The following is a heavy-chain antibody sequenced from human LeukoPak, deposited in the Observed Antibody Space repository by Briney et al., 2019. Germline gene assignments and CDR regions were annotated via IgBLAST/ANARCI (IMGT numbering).Heavy chain of an antibody. D-gene: IGHD5-24*01. Sequence: ASVKVSCKVSGYTLTELSMHWVRQAPGKGLEWMEGFDPEDGETIYAQKFQGRVTMTEDTSTDTAYMELSSLRSEDTAVYYCATDLMDTGGYKTFDYWGQGTLVTVSS. J-gene: IGHJ4*02. CDR3: ATDLMDTGGYKTFDY. CDR2: FDPEDGET. CDR1: GYTLTELS. V-gene: IGHV1-24*01.